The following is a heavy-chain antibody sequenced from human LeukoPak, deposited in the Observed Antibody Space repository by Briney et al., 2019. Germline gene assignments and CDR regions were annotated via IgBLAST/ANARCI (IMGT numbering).Heavy chain of an antibody. J-gene: IGHJ5*02. CDR3: AITSYYDFWSGYNWFDP. Sequence: SETLPLTCAVYGGSFSSYYWSWIRQPPGKGLEWIGEINHSGSTNYNPSLKSRVTISVDTSKNQFSLKLSSVTAADTAVYYCAITSYYDFWSGYNWFDPWGQGTLVTVSS. D-gene: IGHD3-3*01. CDR2: INHSGST. V-gene: IGHV4-34*01. CDR1: GGSFSSYY.